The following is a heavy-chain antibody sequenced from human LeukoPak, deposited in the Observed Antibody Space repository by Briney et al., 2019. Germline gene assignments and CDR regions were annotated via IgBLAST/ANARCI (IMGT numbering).Heavy chain of an antibody. Sequence: ASVKVSCKASGYTFTSYGISWVRQAPGQGLEWMGWISAYNGNTNYAQKLQGRVTMTTDTSTSTAYMELRSLRSDVTAVYYCAREVYDILTGYYGYYYYGMDVWGKGTTVTVSS. J-gene: IGHJ6*04. D-gene: IGHD3-9*01. V-gene: IGHV1-18*04. CDR3: AREVYDILTGYYGYYYYGMDV. CDR2: ISAYNGNT. CDR1: GYTFTSYG.